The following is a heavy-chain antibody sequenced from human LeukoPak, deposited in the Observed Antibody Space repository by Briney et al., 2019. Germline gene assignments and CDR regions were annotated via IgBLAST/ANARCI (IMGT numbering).Heavy chain of an antibody. V-gene: IGHV3-21*01. J-gene: IGHJ4*02. CDR2: ISSSSSYI. CDR3: ARDRISYFDY. D-gene: IGHD3-3*02. Sequence: GASPRLSCAASGFTFSSYSMNWVRQAPGKGLEWVSSISSSSSYIYYADSVKGRFTISRDNAKNSLYLQMNSLRAEDTAVYYCARDRISYFDYWGQGTLVTVSS. CDR1: GFTFSSYS.